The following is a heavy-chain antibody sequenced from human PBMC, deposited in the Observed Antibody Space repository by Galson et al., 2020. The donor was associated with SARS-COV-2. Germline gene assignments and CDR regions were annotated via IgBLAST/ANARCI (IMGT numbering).Heavy chain of an antibody. D-gene: IGHD1-26*01. CDR3: ARPYSGGYYAYFDY. J-gene: IGHJ4*02. CDR1: GFTFSSYA. CDR2: ISYDGSNQ. Sequence: GGSLRLSCAASGFTFSSYAMHWVRQAPGKGLEWVAVISYDGSNQYYADSVKGRFTISRDNSKNTLYLQMNSLRAEDTAVYYCARPYSGGYYAYFDYWGQGTLFTVSS. V-gene: IGHV3-30-3*01.